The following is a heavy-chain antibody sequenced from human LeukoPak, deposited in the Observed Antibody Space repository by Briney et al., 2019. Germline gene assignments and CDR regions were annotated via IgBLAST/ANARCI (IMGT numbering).Heavy chain of an antibody. CDR2: IYSGGST. CDR1: GGSFSGYY. CDR3: ARGSSGYYFDYFDY. V-gene: IGHV3-53*03. J-gene: IGHJ4*02. D-gene: IGHD3-22*01. Sequence: ETLSLTCAVYGGSFSGYYWSWIRQPPGKGLEWVSVIYSGGSTYYADSVKGRFTISRDNSKNTLYLQMNSLRAEDTAVYYCARGSSGYYFDYFDYWGQGTLVTVSS.